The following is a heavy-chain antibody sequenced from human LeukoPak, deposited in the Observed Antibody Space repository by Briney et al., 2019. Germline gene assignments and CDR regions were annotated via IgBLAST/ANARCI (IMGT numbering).Heavy chain of an antibody. CDR2: ISGSGGST. CDR3: AKDSGYYYDSSGYYNPDAFDI. D-gene: IGHD3-22*01. Sequence: PGGSLRLSCAASGFTFSSYAMSWVRQAPGKGLEWVSAISGSGGSTYYADSVKGRFTISRDNSKNTLYLQMNSLRAEDTAVYYCAKDSGYYYDSSGYYNPDAFDIWGQGTMVTVSS. V-gene: IGHV3-23*01. CDR1: GFTFSSYA. J-gene: IGHJ3*02.